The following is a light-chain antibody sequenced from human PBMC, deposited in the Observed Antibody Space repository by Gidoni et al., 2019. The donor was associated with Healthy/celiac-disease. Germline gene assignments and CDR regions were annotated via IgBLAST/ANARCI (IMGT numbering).Light chain of an antibody. CDR3: QQYGSSLFT. J-gene: IGKJ3*01. Sequence: ELVLTQSPGTLSLSPGERATLSCMASQSVSSSYLAWYQQKPGQAPRLLIYGASSRATGIPDRFSGSGSGTDFTLTISRLEPEDFAVYYCQQYGSSLFTFGPGTKVDIK. CDR2: GAS. CDR1: QSVSSSY. V-gene: IGKV3-20*01.